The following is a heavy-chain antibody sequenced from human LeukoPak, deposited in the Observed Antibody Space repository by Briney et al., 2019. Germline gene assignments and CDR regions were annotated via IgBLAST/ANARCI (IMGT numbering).Heavy chain of an antibody. V-gene: IGHV4-34*01. CDR3: ARGRVVTATFPY. Sequence: SETLSRTCAVYGGSFSGYYWSWIRQPPGKGLEWIGEINHGGSTNYNASLKSRVTISVDTSKNQFSLKLSSVTAADTAVYFCARGRVVTATFPYWGQGTLVTVSS. J-gene: IGHJ4*02. CDR1: GGSFSGYY. D-gene: IGHD2-15*01. CDR2: INHGGST.